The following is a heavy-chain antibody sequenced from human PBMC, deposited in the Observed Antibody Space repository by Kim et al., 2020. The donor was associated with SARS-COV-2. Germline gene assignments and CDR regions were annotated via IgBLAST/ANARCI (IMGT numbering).Heavy chain of an antibody. J-gene: IGHJ4*02. CDR3: SRSTVGAYFDY. CDR2: ST. V-gene: IGHV3-23*01. Sequence: STYDADSVKGRFTISRDIPKNTVYLQMNGLRADDTAVDSCSRSTVGAYFDYWGQGSLVSVSS. D-gene: IGHD1-26*01.